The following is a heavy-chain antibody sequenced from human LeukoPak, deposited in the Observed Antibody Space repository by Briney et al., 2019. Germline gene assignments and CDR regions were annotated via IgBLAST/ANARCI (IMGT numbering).Heavy chain of an antibody. D-gene: IGHD3-10*01. V-gene: IGHV4-38-2*02. CDR3: AREPTQWFGELLYLWYFDY. J-gene: IGHJ4*02. CDR1: GYSISSGYY. Sequence: PSETLSLTCSVSGYSISSGYYWGWLRQPPGKGLEWIGSIYHSGSTYYNPSLKSRVTISVDTSKNQFSLKLSSVTAADTAVYYCAREPTQWFGELLYLWYFDYWGQGTLVTVSS. CDR2: IYHSGST.